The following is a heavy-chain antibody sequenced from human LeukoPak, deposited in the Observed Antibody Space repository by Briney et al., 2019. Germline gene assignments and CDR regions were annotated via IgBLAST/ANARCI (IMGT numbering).Heavy chain of an antibody. J-gene: IGHJ4*02. D-gene: IGHD1-26*01. CDR1: GYTLTELS. Sequence: ASVKVSCKVSGYTLTELSMHWVRQSPGKGLEWMGGFDPEDGETIYAQKFQGRVTMTRNTSISTAYMELSSLTSEDTAVYYCARVPRVLLGCWGQGTLVTVSS. CDR3: ARVPRVLLGC. CDR2: FDPEDGET. V-gene: IGHV1-24*01.